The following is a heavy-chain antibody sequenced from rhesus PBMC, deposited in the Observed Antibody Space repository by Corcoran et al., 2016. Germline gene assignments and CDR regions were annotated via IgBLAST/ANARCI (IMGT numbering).Heavy chain of an antibody. CDR2: ISYSGST. V-gene: IGHV4-122*02. D-gene: IGHD1-44*02. J-gene: IGHJ6*01. CDR3: ARDGSYCLDS. CDR1: GYSISSGYG. Sequence: QLQLQESGPGLVKPSETLSLTCAVSGYSISSGYGWSWIRQPPGKGLEWIGYISYSGSTSYNPSLKGLVTISRDTSKNQFSLKLSSVTTADTAVYYCARDGSYCLDSWGQGVVVTVSS.